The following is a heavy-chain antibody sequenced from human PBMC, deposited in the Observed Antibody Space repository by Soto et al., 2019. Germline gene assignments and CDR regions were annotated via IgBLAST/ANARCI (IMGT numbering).Heavy chain of an antibody. V-gene: IGHV3-30*02. D-gene: IGHD2-2*01. Sequence: PGGSLRLSCAASGFTFSTYAMQWVRQAPGKGLEWVAVIWYDGSNKYYADSVKGRFTISRDNSKNTLYLQMNSLRAEDTAVYYCAKDSLVYCISTSRSPLDYWGQGSQVTVSS. J-gene: IGHJ4*02. CDR2: IWYDGSNK. CDR3: AKDSLVYCISTSRSPLDY. CDR1: GFTFSTYA.